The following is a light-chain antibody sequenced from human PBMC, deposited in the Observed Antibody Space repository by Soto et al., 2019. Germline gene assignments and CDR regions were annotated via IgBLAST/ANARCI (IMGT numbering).Light chain of an antibody. V-gene: IGKV3-15*01. Sequence: EIVMTQSPATLSVSPGARAPLSCRASQSVRSSFLAWYQQKPGQAPSLLIYGASTRATGIPARFSGSGSGTEFTLTISSLQSEDFAVYYCQQYNNWPRTFGQGTKVDIK. CDR3: QQYNNWPRT. CDR1: QSVRSSF. CDR2: GAS. J-gene: IGKJ1*01.